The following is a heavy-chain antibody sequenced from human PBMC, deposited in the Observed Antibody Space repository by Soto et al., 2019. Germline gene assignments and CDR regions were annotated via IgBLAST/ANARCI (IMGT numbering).Heavy chain of an antibody. J-gene: IGHJ4*02. CDR2: IYYSGST. D-gene: IGHD3-22*01. CDR1: GGSISSSSYY. V-gene: IGHV4-39*01. Sequence: QLQLQESGPGLVKPSETLSLTCTVSGGSISSSSYYWGWIRQPPGKGLEWIGSIYYSGSTYYNPSLKSRVTISVDTSKNQFSLKLSSVTAADTAVYYCARLLYYYDSSGVSYYFDYWGQGTLVTVSS. CDR3: ARLLYYYDSSGVSYYFDY.